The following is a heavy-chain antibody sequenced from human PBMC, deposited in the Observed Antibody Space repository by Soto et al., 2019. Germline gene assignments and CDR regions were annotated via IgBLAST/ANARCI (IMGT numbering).Heavy chain of an antibody. CDR1: GFTFGSHA. V-gene: IGHV3-23*01. D-gene: IGHD3-10*01. CDR2: ISGSGGST. J-gene: IGHJ6*02. CDR3: AKDVVRGVSIYSPSSAYYYGMDV. Sequence: PGGSLRLSWAVSGFTFGSHAMSWVSQDPGKGLEWVSAISGSGGSTYYADSVKGRFTISRDNSKNTLYLQMTSMRAEATAVYYCAKDVVRGVSIYSPSSAYYYGMDVWGQGSTVTVSS.